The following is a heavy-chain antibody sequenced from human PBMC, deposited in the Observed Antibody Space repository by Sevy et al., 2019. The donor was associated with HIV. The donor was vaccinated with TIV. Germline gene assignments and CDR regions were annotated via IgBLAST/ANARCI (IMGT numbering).Heavy chain of an antibody. CDR3: AREEASGSLDFDY. J-gene: IGHJ4*02. V-gene: IGHV3-11*01. D-gene: IGHD1-26*01. CDR2: ISSSGSTI. Sequence: GRSLRLSCAASGFTFSDYYMSWIRQAPGKGLEWVSYISSSGSTIYYADSVKGRFTISRDNAKNSLYLQMNSLRAEDTAVYYCAREEASGSLDFDYWGQGTLVTVSS. CDR1: GFTFSDYY.